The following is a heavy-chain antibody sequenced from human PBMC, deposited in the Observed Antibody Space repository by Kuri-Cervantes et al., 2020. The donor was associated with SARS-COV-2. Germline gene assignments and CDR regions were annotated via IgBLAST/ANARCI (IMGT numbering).Heavy chain of an antibody. CDR2: IKKDGSEK. V-gene: IGHV3-7*01. Sequence: LSPTCAASGFSFSMYWMSWVRQAPGKGLEWVANIKKDGSEKYYVDSAKGRFTISRDNAKNSLYLQMNSLRAEDTAVYYCAREQWLELDAFDIWGQGTMVTVSS. J-gene: IGHJ3*02. D-gene: IGHD6-19*01. CDR3: AREQWLELDAFDI. CDR1: GFSFSMYW.